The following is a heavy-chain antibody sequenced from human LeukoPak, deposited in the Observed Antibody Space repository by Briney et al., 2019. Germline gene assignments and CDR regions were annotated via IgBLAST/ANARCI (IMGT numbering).Heavy chain of an antibody. Sequence: GGSLRLSCAASGFTFSDYIMNWVRQAPGKGLDWVSYISSSGTTMYYADSVKGRFTISRDYAKNSLYLQMNSLRDEDTAVYYCAVEGYCSGGACYTNWFDPWGQGTLVTVSS. CDR2: ISSSGTTM. V-gene: IGHV3-48*02. D-gene: IGHD2-15*01. CDR3: AVEGYCSGGACYTNWFDP. J-gene: IGHJ5*02. CDR1: GFTFSDYI.